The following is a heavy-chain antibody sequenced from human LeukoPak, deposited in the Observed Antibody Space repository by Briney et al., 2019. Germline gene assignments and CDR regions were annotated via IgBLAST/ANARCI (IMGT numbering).Heavy chain of an antibody. CDR1: SGSVSSGGYY. CDR2: IYYSGST. CDR3: ARGPYGSGIYYKYYYFDY. V-gene: IGHV4-61*08. J-gene: IGHJ4*02. Sequence: PSDTLSLICTVSSGSVSSGGYYWTWIRQPPGKGLEWIGYIYYSGSTNYNPSLKSRVTISVDTSKNQFSLKLSSVTAADTAVYYCARGPYGSGIYYKYYYFDYWGQGTLVTVSS. D-gene: IGHD3-10*01.